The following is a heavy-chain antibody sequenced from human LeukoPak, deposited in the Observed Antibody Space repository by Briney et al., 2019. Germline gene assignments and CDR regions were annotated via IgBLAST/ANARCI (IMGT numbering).Heavy chain of an antibody. J-gene: IGHJ4*02. V-gene: IGHV4-4*09. CDR3: ASGDIYFDY. D-gene: IGHD7-27*01. CDR2: INHSGTT. Sequence: SETLSLTCTVSGGSISSYYWSWIRQPPGKGLEWIGYIINHSGTTSYNPSLKSRVTISADTSKNLLSLNLRSVTAADTAVYYCASGDIYFDYWGQGTLVTVSS. CDR1: GGSISSYY.